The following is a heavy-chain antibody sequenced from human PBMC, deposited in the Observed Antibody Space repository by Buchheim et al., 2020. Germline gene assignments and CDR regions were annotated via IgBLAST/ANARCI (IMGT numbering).Heavy chain of an antibody. D-gene: IGHD3-3*01. CDR2: LNPSGGAT. CDR3: ASWRGSASNFWSGPFDY. J-gene: IGHJ4*02. CDR1: GYTFTSRY. V-gene: IGHV1-46*01. Sequence: QVQLVQSGAEVREPGASVKVSCKASGYTFTSRYMHWVRQAPGQGLEWMGILNPSGGATNYAQKFQGRITMTRDTSTNTVSMELSSLRSDDTAVYYCASWRGSASNFWSGPFDYWGQGTL.